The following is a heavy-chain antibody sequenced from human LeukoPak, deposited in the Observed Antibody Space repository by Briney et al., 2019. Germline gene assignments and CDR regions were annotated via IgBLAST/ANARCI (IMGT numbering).Heavy chain of an antibody. CDR3: ARDFKSGYVDS. D-gene: IGHD3-3*01. CDR1: GFTFSNYG. V-gene: IGHV3-33*01. CDR2: IYDDGSKE. Sequence: GGSLRLSCAASGFTFSNYGMHWVRQAPGKGLDWVGVIYDDGSKEYFADSVKGRFTISRDNSKNTVLLQRNSLRAEDTAVFFCARDFKSGYVDSWGQGTLVTVFS. J-gene: IGHJ4*02.